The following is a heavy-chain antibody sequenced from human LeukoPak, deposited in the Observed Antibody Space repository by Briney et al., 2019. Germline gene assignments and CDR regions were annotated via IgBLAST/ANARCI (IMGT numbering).Heavy chain of an antibody. CDR2: IYHNGNT. V-gene: IGHV4-30-2*01. CDR3: ASGGYSYGFDY. CDR1: GGSISSGGYS. D-gene: IGHD5-18*01. J-gene: IGHJ4*02. Sequence: SQTLSLTCAVSGGSISSGGYSWSWIRQPPGKGLEWIGYIYHNGNTYYSPSLKSRVTISVDRSRNQLSLKLSSVTAADTAMYYCASGGYSYGFDYWGQGTLVTVSS.